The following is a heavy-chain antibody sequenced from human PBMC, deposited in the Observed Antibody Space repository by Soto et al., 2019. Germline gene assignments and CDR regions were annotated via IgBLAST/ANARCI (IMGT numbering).Heavy chain of an antibody. CDR1: GFTFSSYS. D-gene: IGHD3-10*01. CDR3: ARAATMVRGVIITVPIAEFDY. J-gene: IGHJ4*02. V-gene: IGHV3-21*01. Sequence: PGGSLRLSCAASGFTFSSYSMNWVRQAPGKGLEWVSSISSSSSYIYYADSVKGRFTISRDNAKNSLYLQMNSLRAEDTAVYYCARAATMVRGVIITVPIAEFDYWGQGTLVTVSS. CDR2: ISSSSSYI.